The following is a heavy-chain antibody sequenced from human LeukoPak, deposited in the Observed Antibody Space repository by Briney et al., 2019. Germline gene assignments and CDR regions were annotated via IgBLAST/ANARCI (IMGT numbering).Heavy chain of an antibody. D-gene: IGHD2-15*01. CDR3: ARDLSISGQTLFDY. V-gene: IGHV3-7*01. J-gene: IGHJ4*02. CDR1: GFTFSSYW. CDR2: IRQDGSDK. Sequence: TGGSLRLSCAASGFTFSSYWMTWVRQAPGKGLEWVANIRQDGSDKYYVDAVKGRFTISRDNAKNSLYLQMNSLRAEDTAVYYCARDLSISGQTLFDYWGQGTLVTVSS.